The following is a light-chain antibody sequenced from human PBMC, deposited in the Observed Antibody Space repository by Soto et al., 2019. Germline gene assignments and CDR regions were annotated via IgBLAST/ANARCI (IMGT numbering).Light chain of an antibody. CDR3: SSYTSSSTRV. Sequence: QSVLTQPASVSGSPGQSITISCTGTSSDVGAYDFVSWYQQHPDKAPKLMIYEGSNRPSGVSNRFSGSKSVNTATLTISGQQAEDEAYYYCSSYTSSSTRVFGTGTKLTVL. J-gene: IGLJ1*01. CDR1: SSDVGAYDF. V-gene: IGLV2-14*03. CDR2: EGS.